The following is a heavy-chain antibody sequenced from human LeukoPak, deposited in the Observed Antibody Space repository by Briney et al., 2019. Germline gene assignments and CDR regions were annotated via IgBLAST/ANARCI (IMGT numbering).Heavy chain of an antibody. CDR1: GFTFSDYS. J-gene: IGHJ4*02. D-gene: IGHD1-20*01. Sequence: PGGSLRLSCAAPGFTFSDYSMNWVRRAPGRGLEWISYIGLASGFVSYADSVKGRFSISSDTARNSVYLQMSSLRAEDTAVYYCARDHNWAFDSWGQGTLVTVSS. CDR2: IGLASGFV. V-gene: IGHV3-21*05. CDR3: ARDHNWAFDS.